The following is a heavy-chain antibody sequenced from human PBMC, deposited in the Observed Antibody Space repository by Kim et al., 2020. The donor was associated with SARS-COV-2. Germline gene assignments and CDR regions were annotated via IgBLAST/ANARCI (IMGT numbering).Heavy chain of an antibody. D-gene: IGHD3-22*01. CDR3: ARGDSSSSYYYYMDV. Sequence: ADSVKGRFTICRDNSKDALYLQMNSLGAEDTALYYWARGDSSSSYYYYMDVWGKGTTVTVSS. J-gene: IGHJ6*03. V-gene: IGHV3-30*07.